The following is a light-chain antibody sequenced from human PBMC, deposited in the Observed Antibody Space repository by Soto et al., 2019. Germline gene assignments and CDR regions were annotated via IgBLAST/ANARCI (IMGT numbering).Light chain of an antibody. CDR2: DVS. Sequence: QSVLTQPASVSGSPGQSITISCTGTSSDVGGYNYVSWYQQHPGKAPKLMIYDVSNRPSGVSNRFSGSKSGNTASLTISGLQAEDEADYFCCSYAGTLAYVFGTGTKVTVL. CDR3: CSYAGTLAYV. CDR1: SSDVGGYNY. V-gene: IGLV2-14*01. J-gene: IGLJ1*01.